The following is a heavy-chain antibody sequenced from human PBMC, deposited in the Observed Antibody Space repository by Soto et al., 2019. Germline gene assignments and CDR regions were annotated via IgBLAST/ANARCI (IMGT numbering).Heavy chain of an antibody. CDR3: ARGSGEGRNWFDP. D-gene: IGHD3-10*01. V-gene: IGHV4-31*03. CDR2: IYYSGST. Sequence: SETLSLTCTVSGGSISSGGYYWSWIRQHPGKGLEWIGYIYYSGSTYYNPSLKSRVTIPVDTSKNQFSLKLSSVTAADTAVYYCARGSGEGRNWFDPWGQGTLVTVSS. J-gene: IGHJ5*02. CDR1: GGSISSGGYY.